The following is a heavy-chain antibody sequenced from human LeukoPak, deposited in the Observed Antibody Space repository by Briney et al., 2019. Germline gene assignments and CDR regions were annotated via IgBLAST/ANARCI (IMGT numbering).Heavy chain of an antibody. CDR1: GYSFTSYW. D-gene: IGHD5-24*01. CDR2: IYPGDSDT. V-gene: IGHV5-51*01. Sequence: GEPLKISYKGSGYSFTSYWIGWVRQMPGKGLEWMGIIYPGDSDTRYSPSFQGQVTISADKSISTAHLQWSSLKASDTAMYYCARREMATISPNFDYWGQGTLVTVSS. CDR3: ARREMATISPNFDY. J-gene: IGHJ4*02.